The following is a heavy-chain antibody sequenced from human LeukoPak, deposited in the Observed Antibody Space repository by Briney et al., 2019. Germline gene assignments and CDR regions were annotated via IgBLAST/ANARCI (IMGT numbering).Heavy chain of an antibody. CDR3: ARSGRGGNNFDY. J-gene: IGHJ4*02. CDR1: GGSFSGYY. D-gene: IGHD3-10*01. Sequence: SETLSLTCAVYGGSFSGYYWSWIRQPPGKGLEWIGEINHSGSTNYNPSLKSRVTISVDTSKNQFSLKLSSVTAADTAVYYCARSGRGGNNFDYWGQGTLVTVSS. CDR2: INHSGST. V-gene: IGHV4-34*01.